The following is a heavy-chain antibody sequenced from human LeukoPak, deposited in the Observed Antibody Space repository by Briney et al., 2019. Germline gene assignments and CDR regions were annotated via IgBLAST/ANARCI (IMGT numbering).Heavy chain of an antibody. CDR3: ASHLERSWYFY. Sequence: PGGSLRLSCAASGFTFSSYWMSWVRQAPGKGLEWVANIKQDGSEKYYVDSVKGRFTISRDNAKNSLYLQMNSLRAEDTAVYYCASHLERSWYFYWGQGTLVTVSS. V-gene: IGHV3-7*01. D-gene: IGHD6-13*01. J-gene: IGHJ4*02. CDR1: GFTFSSYW. CDR2: IKQDGSEK.